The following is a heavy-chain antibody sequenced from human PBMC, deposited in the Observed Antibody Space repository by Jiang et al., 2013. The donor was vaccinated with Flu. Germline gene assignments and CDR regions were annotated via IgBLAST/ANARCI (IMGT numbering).Heavy chain of an antibody. CDR2: TYYRSKWYN. D-gene: IGHD3-10*01. Sequence: QTLSLTCAISGDSVSTNSAAWNWIRQSPSRGLEWLGRTYYRSKWYNEYAVSVKSRITINADTSKNQFSLQLNSVTPEDTAVYYCARAPYYYGSGSQGNFFDYWGQGALVTVSS. J-gene: IGHJ4*02. CDR1: GDSVSTNSAA. CDR3: ARAPYYYGSGSQGNFFDY. V-gene: IGHV6-1*01.